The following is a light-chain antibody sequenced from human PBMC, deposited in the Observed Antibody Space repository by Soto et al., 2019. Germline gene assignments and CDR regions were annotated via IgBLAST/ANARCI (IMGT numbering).Light chain of an antibody. V-gene: IGLV2-14*01. CDR1: SSDVGGYNY. J-gene: IGLJ1*01. CDR2: EVS. CDR3: SSYTSMSTLPV. Sequence: QSALTQPASVSGSPGQSITISCTGTSSDVGGYNYVSWYQQHPGKAPKLMIYEVSNRPSGVSNRFSGSKSGNTASLTISGLQAEDEADYYCSSYTSMSTLPVFGTGTKLTVL.